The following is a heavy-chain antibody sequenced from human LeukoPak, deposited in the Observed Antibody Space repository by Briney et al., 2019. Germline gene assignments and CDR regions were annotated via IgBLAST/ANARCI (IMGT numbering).Heavy chain of an antibody. V-gene: IGHV1-2*02. D-gene: IGHD6-19*01. CDR3: ARDRVGSGWPRPYYFEF. CDR2: INTNTGAT. J-gene: IGHJ4*02. CDR1: GYTFTGYY. Sequence: ASVKVSCKPSGYTFTGYYLHWVRQAPGQGLELMGWINTNTGATMFAQKFQGRVTMTRDTSIGTGYLELSSLKSDDTALYYCARDRVGSGWPRPYYFEFWGQGTLVTVSS.